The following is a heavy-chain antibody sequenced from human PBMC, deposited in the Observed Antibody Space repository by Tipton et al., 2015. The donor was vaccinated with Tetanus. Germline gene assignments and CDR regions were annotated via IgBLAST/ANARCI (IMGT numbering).Heavy chain of an antibody. V-gene: IGHV4-31*03. J-gene: IGHJ4*02. CDR3: ARDVGGHYYSDF. Sequence: TLSLTCTVSGGSISSGGYFWSWIRQHPGKGLEWIGYINYSGSTYFNPSLKSRVTISADMSENQFSLRLTSVTAADTAVYYCARDVGGHYYSDFWGQGSLVTVSS. D-gene: IGHD1-26*01. CDR1: GGSISSGGYF. CDR2: INYSGST.